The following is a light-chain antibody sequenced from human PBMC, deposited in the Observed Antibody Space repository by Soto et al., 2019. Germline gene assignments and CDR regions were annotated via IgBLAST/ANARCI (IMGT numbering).Light chain of an antibody. V-gene: IGKV3-20*01. CDR2: GAS. J-gene: IGKJ4*01. CDR1: QSVSSSY. Sequence: EIVLTQSPGTLSLSPGERATLSCRASQSVSSSYLAWYHQKPGQAPRLLIYGASSRATGIPDRFSGSGSGTDFTLTISSLQSEDFAVYYCQQYNNWPPPLTFGGGTKVEIK. CDR3: QQYNNWPPPLT.